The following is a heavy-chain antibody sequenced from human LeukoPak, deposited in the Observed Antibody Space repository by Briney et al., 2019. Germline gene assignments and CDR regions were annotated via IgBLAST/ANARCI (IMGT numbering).Heavy chain of an antibody. Sequence: PGGSLRLSCAASGFTFSSYEMNWVRQAPGKGLEWVSYISSSGSTIYYADSVKGRFTISRDNAKNSLYLQMNSLRAEDTGVYYCARSSIRFGELFDYWGQGTLVTVSS. CDR3: ARSSIRFGELFDY. CDR2: ISSSGSTI. V-gene: IGHV3-48*03. D-gene: IGHD3-10*01. J-gene: IGHJ4*02. CDR1: GFTFSSYE.